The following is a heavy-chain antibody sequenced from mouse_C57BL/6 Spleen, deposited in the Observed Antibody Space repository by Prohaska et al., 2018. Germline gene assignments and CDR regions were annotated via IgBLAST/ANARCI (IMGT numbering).Heavy chain of an antibody. D-gene: IGHD2-4*01. CDR1: GYTFTTYG. CDR2: IXXXSGVP. Sequence: QIQLVQSGPELKKPGETVKISCKASGYTFTTYGMSWVKQAPGKGLKWMDWIXXXSGVPTYADDFKGLFAFSLESSASTAYLQINNLKNEDTATYFCARFSPAYDYDWYFDVWGTGTTVTVSS. CDR3: ARFSPAYDYDWYFDV. J-gene: IGHJ1*03. V-gene: IGHV9-3*01.